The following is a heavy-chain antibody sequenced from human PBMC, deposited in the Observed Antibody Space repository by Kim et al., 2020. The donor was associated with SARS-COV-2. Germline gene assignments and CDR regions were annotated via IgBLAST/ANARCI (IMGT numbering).Heavy chain of an antibody. J-gene: IGHJ3*02. V-gene: IGHV3-9*01. CDR1: GFTFDDYA. CDR2: ISWNSGSI. Sequence: GGSLRLSCAASGFTFDDYAMHWVRQAPGKGLEWVSGISWNSGSIGYADSVKGRFTISRDNAKNSLYLQMNSLRAEDTALYYCAKDTYSSGLDDAFDIWGQGTMVTVSS. CDR3: AKDTYSSGLDDAFDI. D-gene: IGHD3-22*01.